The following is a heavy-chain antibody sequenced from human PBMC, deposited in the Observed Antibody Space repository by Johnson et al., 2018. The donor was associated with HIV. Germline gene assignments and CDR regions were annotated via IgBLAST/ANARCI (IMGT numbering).Heavy chain of an antibody. CDR1: GFTFRTYG. CDR3: ARSRRWTGTVTRPLEAFDI. CDR2: IRYDGSNK. D-gene: IGHD4-11*01. J-gene: IGHJ3*02. V-gene: IGHV3-33*08. Sequence: QVQLVESGGGVVQPGRSLRLSCAASGFTFRTYGMHWVRQAPGKGLEWVAVIRYDGSNKYYADSVKGRFTISRDNSKNTLYLQMNSLRAEDTAVYYCARSRRWTGTVTRPLEAFDIWGQGTMVTVSS.